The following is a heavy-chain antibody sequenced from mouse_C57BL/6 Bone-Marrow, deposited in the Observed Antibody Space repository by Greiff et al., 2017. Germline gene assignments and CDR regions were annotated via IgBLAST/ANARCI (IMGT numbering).Heavy chain of an antibody. V-gene: IGHV14-1*01. D-gene: IGHD1-1*01. CDR1: GFNIKDYY. CDR2: IDPEDGDT. J-gene: IGHJ3*01. CDR3: TTPYYGSSSFAY. Sequence: VQLQQSGAELVRPGASVKLSCTASGFNIKDYYMHWVKQRPEQGLEWIGRIDPEDGDTEYAPKFQGKATMTADPSSNTAYLQLSSLTSEDTAVYYCTTPYYGSSSFAYWGQGTLVTVSA.